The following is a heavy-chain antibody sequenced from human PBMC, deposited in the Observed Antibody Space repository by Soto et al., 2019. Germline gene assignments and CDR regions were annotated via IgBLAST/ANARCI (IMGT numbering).Heavy chain of an antibody. V-gene: IGHV1-46*01. CDR1: GYTFMNHY. CDR2: INPTGDRI. CDR3: ARDGGNMWGYFDH. D-gene: IGHD7-27*01. Sequence: QVQLVQSGAEVQKPGASVKVSCKTSGYTFMNHYMHWMRQAPGQGLEWMGIINPTGDRINYAEKFEGRVTMTTDYSTSTVSIELTSLLFEDTAVYYCARDGGNMWGYFDHLGQGSLVTVSS. J-gene: IGHJ4*02.